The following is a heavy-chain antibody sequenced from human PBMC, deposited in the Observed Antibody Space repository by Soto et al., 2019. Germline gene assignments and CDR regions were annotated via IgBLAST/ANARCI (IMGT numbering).Heavy chain of an antibody. D-gene: IGHD3-9*01. CDR2: INTDGSST. CDR1: GFSFSSYW. J-gene: IGHJ3*01. V-gene: IGHV3-74*01. Sequence: ELQLVESGGGLVQPGGSLRLSCADSGFSFSSYWMHWVRQGPGKGLVCVSRINTDGSSTNYADSVKGRFTISRDNAKNTVYLQMNSRRAEDTAVYYCTRSPGGYYIDWGQGTMVTVSS. CDR3: TRSPGGYYID.